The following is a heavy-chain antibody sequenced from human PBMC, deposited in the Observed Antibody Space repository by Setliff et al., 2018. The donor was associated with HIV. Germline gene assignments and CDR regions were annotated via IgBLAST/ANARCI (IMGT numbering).Heavy chain of an antibody. V-gene: IGHV4-61*09. CDR3: ARAAYSGTYLWEPATDL. CDR1: GDSITRGSYY. J-gene: IGHJ2*01. Sequence: TLSLTCTVSGDSITRGSYYWSWIRQPAGKGLEWIGHIYTSGETHYSPSLKSRITISADTSKNQLSLNLSSVTAADTAVYYCARAAYSGTYLWEPATDLWGRGTLVTVSS. D-gene: IGHD1-26*01. CDR2: IYTSGET.